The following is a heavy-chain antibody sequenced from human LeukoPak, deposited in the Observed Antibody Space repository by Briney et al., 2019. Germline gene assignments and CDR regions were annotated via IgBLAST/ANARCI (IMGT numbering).Heavy chain of an antibody. J-gene: IGHJ1*01. CDR3: ASLSGVPEY. CDR1: GFTFSTYR. Sequence: GGALRLSCAASGFTFSTYRMNSVRQAPWKGLGWRASIRDDGREKYYVESATGRLPISRHNAKNSVSLKMNALRVEDTAMYFCASLSGVPEYWGQGTLVTVPS. V-gene: IGHV3-7*01. CDR2: IRDDGREK. D-gene: IGHD7-27*01.